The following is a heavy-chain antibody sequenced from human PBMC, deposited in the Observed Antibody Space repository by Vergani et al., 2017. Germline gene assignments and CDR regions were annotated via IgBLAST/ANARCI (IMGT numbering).Heavy chain of an antibody. CDR3: AREGYCSGGSCLYYYYYGMDV. D-gene: IGHD2-15*01. Sequence: EVQLVESGGGLVQPGGSLRLSCAASGFPFSSYEMNWVRQAPGKGLEWVSYISSSGSTIYYADSVKGRFTISRDNAKNSLYLQMNSLRAEDTAVYYCAREGYCSGGSCLYYYYYGMDVWGQGTTVTVSS. J-gene: IGHJ6*02. CDR1: GFPFSSYE. CDR2: ISSSGSTI. V-gene: IGHV3-48*03.